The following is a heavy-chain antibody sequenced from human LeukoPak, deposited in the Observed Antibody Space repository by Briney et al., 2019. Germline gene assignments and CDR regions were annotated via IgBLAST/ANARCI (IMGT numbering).Heavy chain of an antibody. CDR2: IYYSGST. J-gene: IGHJ6*03. D-gene: IGHD3-3*01. V-gene: IGHV4-59*01. Sequence: PSETLSLTCTVSGASISSYYWSWIRQPPGKGLEWIGYIYYSGSTNYNPSIKSRVTISVDTSKNQFSLKLSSVTAADTAVYYCARGVPTYYDFWSGYYEGVYYYYYMDVWGKGTTVTVSS. CDR1: GASISSYY. CDR3: ARGVPTYYDFWSGYYEGVYYYYYMDV.